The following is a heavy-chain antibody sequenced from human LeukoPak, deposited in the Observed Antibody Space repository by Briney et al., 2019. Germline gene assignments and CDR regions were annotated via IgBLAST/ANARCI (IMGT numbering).Heavy chain of an antibody. CDR1: GFTFSNYW. V-gene: IGHV3-7*02. Sequence: AGGPLRLSCAASGFTFSNYWMTWVRQAPGKGPEWVANITHGRSEKYYVDSVKGRFTISRDNTKNSLYLEMNSLRVEDTAVYYCARGYGDYFGECPFDIWGQGTIVTVSA. CDR3: ARGYGDYFGECPFDI. J-gene: IGHJ3*02. D-gene: IGHD4-17*01. CDR2: ITHGRSEK.